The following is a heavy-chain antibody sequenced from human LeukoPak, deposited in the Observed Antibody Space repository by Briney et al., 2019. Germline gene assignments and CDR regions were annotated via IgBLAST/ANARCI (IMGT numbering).Heavy chain of an antibody. D-gene: IGHD6-13*01. CDR3: ARVRTQRQLVPKIVYYYYMDV. J-gene: IGHJ6*03. V-gene: IGHV3-72*01. CDR2: TRNKANSYTT. CDR1: GFTFSDHY. Sequence: PGGSLRLSCTASGFTFSDHYMDWVRQAPGKGLEWVGRTRNKANSYTTEYAASVKGRFTISRDDSKNSLYLQMNSLKTEDTAVYYCARVRTQRQLVPKIVYYYYMDVWGKGTTVTISS.